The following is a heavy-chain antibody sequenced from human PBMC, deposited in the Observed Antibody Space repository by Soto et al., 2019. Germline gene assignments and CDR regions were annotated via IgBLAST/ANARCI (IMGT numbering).Heavy chain of an antibody. Sequence: QITLKESGPTLVKPTQTLTLTCTFPGFSLSTSGVGVGWISQPPGKALQWLALIYLDDDKRYSPYLKSRLTITKDTSKDQVVLTMTNMGPVDTATYYCYRLTATGLDYWGQGALVTVSS. J-gene: IGHJ4*02. CDR1: GFSLSTSGVG. D-gene: IGHD6-13*01. V-gene: IGHV2-5*02. CDR3: YRLTATGLDY. CDR2: IYLDDDK.